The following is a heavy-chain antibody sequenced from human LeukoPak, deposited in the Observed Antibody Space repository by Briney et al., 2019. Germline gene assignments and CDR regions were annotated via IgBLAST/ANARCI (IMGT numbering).Heavy chain of an antibody. Sequence: GGSLRLSCAASGFTFSSYAMSWVRQAPGKGLEWVSAISGSGRSTYYADSVKGRFTISRDNSKITLYLQMNSLRAEDTAVYYCANAEGGSYFPWFDPWGQGTLVTVSS. CDR1: GFTFSSYA. D-gene: IGHD1-26*01. V-gene: IGHV3-23*01. CDR2: ISGSGRST. J-gene: IGHJ5*02. CDR3: ANAEGGSYFPWFDP.